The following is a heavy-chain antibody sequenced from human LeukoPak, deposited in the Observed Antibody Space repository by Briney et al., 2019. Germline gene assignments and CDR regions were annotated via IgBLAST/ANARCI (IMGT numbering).Heavy chain of an antibody. D-gene: IGHD4-17*01. CDR2: IKHIVKT. J-gene: IGHJ3*02. Sequence: PSETLSLTCAVYGGSFRGYYWSWIRHPPGKRLEWIGEIKHIVKTNYNPSLKSRVTISVDTSKNQFSLKLSSVTAADAAVYYCARGISGDSSFKEPFDIWGQGTMVTVSS. V-gene: IGHV4-34*01. CDR1: GGSFRGYY. CDR3: ARGISGDSSFKEPFDI.